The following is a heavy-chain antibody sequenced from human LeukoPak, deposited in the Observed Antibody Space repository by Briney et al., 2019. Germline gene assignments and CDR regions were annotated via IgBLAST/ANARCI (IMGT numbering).Heavy chain of an antibody. CDR2: ISGGGGKT. J-gene: IGHJ6*02. CDR1: GFSFITHA. Sequence: GGSLRLSCAASGFSFITHAMSWVRQAPGKGLEWVSAISGGGGKTYYTDSVKGRFTISRDNSKNMLYLQMNSLRAEDTAVYYCARYFSHYYDRFGMDVWGQGTTVTVSS. V-gene: IGHV3-23*01. D-gene: IGHD3-22*01. CDR3: ARYFSHYYDRFGMDV.